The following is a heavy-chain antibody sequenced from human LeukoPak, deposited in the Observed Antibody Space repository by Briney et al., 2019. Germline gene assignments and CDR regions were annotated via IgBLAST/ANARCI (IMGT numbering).Heavy chain of an antibody. CDR3: ARAEVEMATITVDY. CDR1: GFTFSSYA. Sequence: GGSLRLSCAASGFTFSSYAMHWVRQAPGKGLEWVAVISYDGSNKYYADSVKGRFTISRDNSKNTLYLQMNSLRAEDTAVYYCARAEVEMATITVDYWGQGTLVTVSS. D-gene: IGHD5-24*01. J-gene: IGHJ4*02. V-gene: IGHV3-30-3*01. CDR2: ISYDGSNK.